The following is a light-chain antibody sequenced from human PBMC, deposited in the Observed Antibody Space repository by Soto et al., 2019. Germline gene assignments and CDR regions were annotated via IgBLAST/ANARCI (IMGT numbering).Light chain of an antibody. Sequence: QLVLTQSPYASASLGASVKLTCTLSSGHSNYAIAWHQQQPEKGPRYLMKLNSDGSHTKGDGIPDRFSGSSSGAERYLTISSLQSEDEADYYCQTWGAGIRVFGGGTKLTVL. CDR2: LNSDGSH. V-gene: IGLV4-69*01. CDR1: SGHSNYA. J-gene: IGLJ2*01. CDR3: QTWGAGIRV.